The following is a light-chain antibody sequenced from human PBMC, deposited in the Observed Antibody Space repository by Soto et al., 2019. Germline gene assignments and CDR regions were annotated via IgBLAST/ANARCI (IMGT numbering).Light chain of an antibody. J-gene: IGKJ1*01. CDR3: QQYNNWLWT. CDR1: QSVSSN. CDR2: GAS. Sequence: EIVMTQSPATLSVSPGERATLSCRASQSVSSNLAWYQQKPGQAPRLLIYGASTRATGIPARFSGSGSGTEFTLTISSQQSEDFAFYYCQQYNNWLWTFGQGTKVEIK. V-gene: IGKV3-15*01.